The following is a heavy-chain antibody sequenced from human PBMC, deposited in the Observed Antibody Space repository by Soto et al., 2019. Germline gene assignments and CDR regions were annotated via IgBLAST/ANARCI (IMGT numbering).Heavy chain of an antibody. CDR2: FSGRSGDT. CDR1: GFSISTHA. Sequence: GGSLRLSCVASGFSISTHALTWVRQAPGKGLEWVSSFSGRSGDTYYAASVKGRFTISGDSSRNTVILQMNNLRADDTAVYYCARDSSAWPNYFDSWGQGIQVTVSS. D-gene: IGHD6-19*01. CDR3: ARDSSAWPNYFDS. J-gene: IGHJ4*02. V-gene: IGHV3-23*01.